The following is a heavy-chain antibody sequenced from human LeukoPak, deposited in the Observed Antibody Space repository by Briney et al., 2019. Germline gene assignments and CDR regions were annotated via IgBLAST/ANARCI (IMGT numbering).Heavy chain of an antibody. D-gene: IGHD2-2*01. V-gene: IGHV1-46*01. CDR3: ARDSGDIVVEPAATDYMDV. J-gene: IGHJ6*03. CDR1: GYSFTSYY. CDR2: IYPSGGST. Sequence: ASVKVSCKASGYSFTSYYMHWVRQAPGQGLEWMGVIYPSGGSTTYAQKFQGRVTMTRDMSTSTVYMELSGLRSEDTAVYYCARDSGDIVVEPAATDYMDVWGKGTTITVSS.